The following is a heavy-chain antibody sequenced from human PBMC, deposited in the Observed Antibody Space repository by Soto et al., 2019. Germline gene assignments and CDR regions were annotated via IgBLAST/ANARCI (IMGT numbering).Heavy chain of an antibody. CDR3: VSQRTSVLTQAYFDY. Sequence: LSLTCTVSGGSVSNSNYYWGWIRQSPGKGLEWIGSVYYRGRSYSKSSVKSRVTISVDTSKNQFSLNLDSVTASDTAVYFCVSQRTSVLTQAYFDYWGPGALVTVSS. V-gene: IGHV4-39*01. D-gene: IGHD2-8*01. CDR1: GGSVSNSNYY. J-gene: IGHJ4*02. CDR2: VYYRGRS.